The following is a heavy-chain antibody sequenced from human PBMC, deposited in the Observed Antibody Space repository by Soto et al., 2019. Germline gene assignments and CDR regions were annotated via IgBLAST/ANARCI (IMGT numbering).Heavy chain of an antibody. J-gene: IGHJ4*02. V-gene: IGHV3-7*01. CDR2: ISPDGGEI. CDR1: GFTFSNIW. Sequence: LVESGGGLVQPGGSLRLSCAASGFTFSNIWMSWVRRSPEKGPEWVASISPDGGEIYYVDSVKGRFTISRDNTRNSLYLQMNSLRAEGTAVYYCAKGPRWGQGTLVTVSS. CDR3: AKGPR.